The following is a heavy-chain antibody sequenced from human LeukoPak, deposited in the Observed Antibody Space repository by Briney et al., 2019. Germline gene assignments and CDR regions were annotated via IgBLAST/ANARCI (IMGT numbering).Heavy chain of an antibody. CDR1: GYTFTGYY. CDR3: ARATTGRRRYCSGGSCYSGFGY. J-gene: IGHJ4*02. CDR2: INPNSGGT. Sequence: ASVKVSCKASGYTFTGYYMHWVRQAPGQGLAWMGWINPNSGGTNYAQKFQGWVTMTRDTSISTAYMELSRLRSDDTAVYYCARATTGRRRYCSGGSCYSGFGYWGQGTLVTVSS. D-gene: IGHD2-15*01. V-gene: IGHV1-2*04.